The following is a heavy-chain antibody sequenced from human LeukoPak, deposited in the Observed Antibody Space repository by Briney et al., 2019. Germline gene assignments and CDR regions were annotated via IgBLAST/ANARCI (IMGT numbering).Heavy chain of an antibody. CDR2: IYYSGST. D-gene: IGHD2-15*01. CDR1: GGSISSGDYY. J-gene: IGHJ3*02. V-gene: IGHV4-30-4*08. Sequence: PSETLSLTCTVSGGSISSGDYYWSWIRQPPGKGLEWIGYIYYSGSTYYNPSLKSRVTISVDTSKNQFSLKLSSVTAADTAVYYCARGVVAATPGAFDIWGQGTMATVSS. CDR3: ARGVVAATPGAFDI.